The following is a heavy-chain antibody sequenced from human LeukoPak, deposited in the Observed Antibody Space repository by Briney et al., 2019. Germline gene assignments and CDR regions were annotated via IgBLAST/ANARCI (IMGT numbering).Heavy chain of an antibody. CDR3: ARDGFAGPPNAFDI. CDR2: IYHSGST. V-gene: IGHV4-30-2*01. Sequence: PSETLSLTCAVSGGSISSGGYSWSWIRQPPGKGLEWIGYIYHSGSTYYNPSLKSRVTISVDRSKNQFSLKLSSVTAADTAVYYCARDGFAGPPNAFDIWGQGTMVTVSS. J-gene: IGHJ3*02. CDR1: GGSISSGGYS. D-gene: IGHD1-14*01.